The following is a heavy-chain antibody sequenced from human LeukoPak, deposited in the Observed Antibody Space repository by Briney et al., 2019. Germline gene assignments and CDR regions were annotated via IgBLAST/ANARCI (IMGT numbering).Heavy chain of an antibody. D-gene: IGHD1-26*01. CDR1: GASISNYY. Sequence: SETLSLTCTVSGASISNYYCSWIRQSPGKGLEWSGYIYYSGTTNYNPSLKSRVTISVDTSKNQFSLKLTSVTAADTAVYYCARSGSYGGHFDNWGQGTLVTVSS. V-gene: IGHV4-59*08. CDR3: ARSGSYGGHFDN. CDR2: IYYSGTT. J-gene: IGHJ4*02.